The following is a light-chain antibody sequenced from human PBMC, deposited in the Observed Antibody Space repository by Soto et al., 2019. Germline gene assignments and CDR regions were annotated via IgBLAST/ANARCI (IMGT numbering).Light chain of an antibody. CDR2: DVS. CDR1: SSDVGGYNY. CDR3: SSYTSSSLHV. J-gene: IGLJ1*01. Sequence: QSALTQPASVSGSPGQSITISCTGTSSDVGGYNYVSWYQQHPGKAPKLMIYDVSNRPSGVSNRFSGSKSGNTASLTISGLQAEDEADYYFSSYTSSSLHVFGTGTKLTVL. V-gene: IGLV2-14*03.